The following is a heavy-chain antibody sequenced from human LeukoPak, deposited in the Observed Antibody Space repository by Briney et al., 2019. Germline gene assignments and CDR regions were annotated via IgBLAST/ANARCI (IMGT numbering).Heavy chain of an antibody. V-gene: IGHV3-30-3*01. D-gene: IGHD1-26*01. CDR3: ASAGGGSGSYPVRY. Sequence: GGSLRLSCAASGFTFSSYAMHWVRQAPGKGLEWVAVISYDGSNKYYADSVKGRFTISRDNSKNTLYLQMNSLRAEDTAVYYCASAGGGSGSYPVRYWGQGTLVTVSS. CDR1: GFTFSSYA. J-gene: IGHJ4*02. CDR2: ISYDGSNK.